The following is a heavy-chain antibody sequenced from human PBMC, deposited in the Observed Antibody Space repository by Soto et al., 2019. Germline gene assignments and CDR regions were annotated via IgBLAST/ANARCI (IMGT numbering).Heavy chain of an antibody. Sequence: PPEKLSLTYAVSGYSISSGYYWGWIRQPPGKGLEWIGSIYHSGSTYYNPSLKSRVTISVDTSKDQFSLKLSSVTAADTAVYYCARDLVTMVRGVTVYYYFGMDVLGQGTTGT. CDR1: GYSISSGYY. CDR2: IYHSGST. D-gene: IGHD3-10*01. J-gene: IGHJ6*02. V-gene: IGHV4-38-2*02. CDR3: ARDLVTMVRGVTVYYYFGMDV.